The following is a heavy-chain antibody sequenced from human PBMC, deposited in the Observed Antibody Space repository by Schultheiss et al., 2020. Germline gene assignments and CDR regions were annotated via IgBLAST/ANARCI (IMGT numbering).Heavy chain of an antibody. CDR1: GFTFSSYA. CDR2: ISYDGSNK. V-gene: IGHV3-30*04. CDR3: ARVVRGYSSY. Sequence: GGSLRLSCAASGFTFSSYAMHWVRQAPGKGLEWVAVISYDGSNKYYADSVKGRFTISRDNSKNTLYLQMNSLRAEDTAVYYCARVVRGYSSYWGQGTLVTVYS. D-gene: IGHD2-15*01. J-gene: IGHJ4*02.